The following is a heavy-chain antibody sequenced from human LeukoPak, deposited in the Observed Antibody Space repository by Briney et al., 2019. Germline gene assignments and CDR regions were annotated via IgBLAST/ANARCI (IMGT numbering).Heavy chain of an antibody. CDR3: AKDRGPYGSGDDAFDI. D-gene: IGHD3-10*01. CDR2: ISSSSSTI. CDR1: GFTFSSYS. V-gene: IGHV3-48*01. J-gene: IGHJ3*02. Sequence: GGSLRLSCAASGFTFSSYSMNWVRQAPGKGLEWVSYISSSSSTIYYADSVKGRFTISRDNSKNTLYLQMNSLRAEDTAVYYCAKDRGPYGSGDDAFDIWGQGTMVTVSS.